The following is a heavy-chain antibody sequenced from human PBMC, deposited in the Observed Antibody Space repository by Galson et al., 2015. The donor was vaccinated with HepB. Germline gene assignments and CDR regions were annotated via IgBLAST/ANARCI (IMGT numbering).Heavy chain of an antibody. D-gene: IGHD2-2*01. J-gene: IGHJ4*02. CDR3: ASGGGVYCSSTSCYSALGY. Sequence: SVKVSCKASGGTFSSYAISWVRQAPGQGLEWMGGIIPIFGTANYAQKFQGRVTITADESTSTAYMELSSLRSEDTAVYYCASGGGVYCSSTSCYSALGYWGQGTLVTVSS. V-gene: IGHV1-69*13. CDR1: GGTFSSYA. CDR2: IIPIFGTA.